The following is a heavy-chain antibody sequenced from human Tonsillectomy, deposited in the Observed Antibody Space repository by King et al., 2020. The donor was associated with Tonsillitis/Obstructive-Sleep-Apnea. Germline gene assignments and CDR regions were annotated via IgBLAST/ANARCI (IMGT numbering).Heavy chain of an antibody. CDR2: IYRGGRT. Sequence: VQLVESGGGLVQPGGSLRLSCAASGFTVSRDYMSWVRQAPGKGLEWGSVIYRGGRTYYADSVKGRFTISRDNSKNTLYLQMNSLRAEDTAVYYCARWFSGGVYWGQGTLVTVSS. CDR3: ARWFSGGVY. J-gene: IGHJ4*02. CDR1: GFTVSRDY. V-gene: IGHV3-66*01. D-gene: IGHD1-26*01.